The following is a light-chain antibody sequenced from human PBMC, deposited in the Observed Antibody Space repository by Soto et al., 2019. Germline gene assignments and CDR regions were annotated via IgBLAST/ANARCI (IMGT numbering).Light chain of an antibody. CDR3: QQRSNWPIT. V-gene: IGKV3D-20*02. CDR1: QSVSSSY. CDR2: DAS. Sequence: DIVFTQSPGTLSLSPGERATLSCRASQSVSSSYLAWYQQKPGQAPRLLISDASYRATGIPARFSGSGSGTDFTLTISSLEPEDFALYYCQQRSNWPITFGQGTRLEIK. J-gene: IGKJ5*01.